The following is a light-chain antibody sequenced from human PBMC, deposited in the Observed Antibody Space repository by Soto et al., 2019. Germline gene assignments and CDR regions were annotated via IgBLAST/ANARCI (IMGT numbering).Light chain of an antibody. Sequence: DIQMTQSPSTLSASVGDRVTITCRASQSIRSWLAWYQQKLGQAPKLLIYKASNLDSGVPSRFTGSGSGTEFTLTISSLQPDDFETYHCQQYSSYPYTFDQGTKLEIK. CDR2: KAS. CDR3: QQYSSYPYT. V-gene: IGKV1-5*03. J-gene: IGKJ2*01. CDR1: QSIRSW.